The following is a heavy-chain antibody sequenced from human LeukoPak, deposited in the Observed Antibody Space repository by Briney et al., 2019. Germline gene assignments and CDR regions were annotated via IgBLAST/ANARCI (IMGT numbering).Heavy chain of an antibody. D-gene: IGHD5-18*01. CDR2: ISSSGNTI. J-gene: IGHJ4*02. CDR1: AFTFRRYS. V-gene: IGHV3-48*04. Sequence: GGSLRLSCAASAFTFRRYSINWVRQAPGKGLEWVSYISSSGNTIDYADSVKGRFTISRDNAKNSLYLQMVSLRAEDTAVYYCARLRGYSYGYGDYWGQGTLVTVSS. CDR3: ARLRGYSYGYGDY.